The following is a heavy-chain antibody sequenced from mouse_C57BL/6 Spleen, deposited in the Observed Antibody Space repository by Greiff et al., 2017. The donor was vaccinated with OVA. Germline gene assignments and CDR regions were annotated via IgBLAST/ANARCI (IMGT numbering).Heavy chain of an antibody. D-gene: IGHD1-1*01. CDR2: IYPGSGNT. V-gene: IGHV1-66*01. CDR3: ARGHYGSGDYAMDY. Sequence: QVQLQQSGPELVKPGASVKISCKASGYSFTSYYIHWVKQRPGQGLAWIGWIYPGSGNTKYNEKFKGKATLTADTSSSTAYMQLSSLTSEDSAVYYCARGHYGSGDYAMDYWGQGTSVTVSS. J-gene: IGHJ4*01. CDR1: GYSFTSYY.